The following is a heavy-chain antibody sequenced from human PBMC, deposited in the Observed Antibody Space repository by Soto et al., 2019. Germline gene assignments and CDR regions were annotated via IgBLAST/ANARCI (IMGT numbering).Heavy chain of an antibody. Sequence: ASVKVSCKASGYTFTSYGISWVRQAPGQGLEWMGWISAYNGNTNYAQKLQGRVTMTTDTSTSTAYMELRSLRSDDTAVYYCASDRTEYCRGGSCYSGASDFWGQGTLVTVSS. CDR3: ASDRTEYCRGGSCYSGASDF. D-gene: IGHD2-15*01. J-gene: IGHJ4*02. CDR1: GYTFTSYG. V-gene: IGHV1-18*01. CDR2: ISAYNGNT.